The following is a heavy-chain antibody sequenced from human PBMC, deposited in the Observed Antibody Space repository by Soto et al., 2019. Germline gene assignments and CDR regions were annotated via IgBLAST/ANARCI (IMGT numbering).Heavy chain of an antibody. CDR1: GVTFRNYA. CDR3: AKEMTIGRPYDY. V-gene: IGHV3-23*01. J-gene: IGHJ4*02. Sequence: GGSLRLSCSASGVTFRNYAMSWVSQTPGEGLEWVSAISATGGDTYYADFVTGRFTVSRDNSKNTLFLQMNSLRAEDTAVYYCAKEMTIGRPYDYWGQGALVTVSS. CDR2: ISATGGDT.